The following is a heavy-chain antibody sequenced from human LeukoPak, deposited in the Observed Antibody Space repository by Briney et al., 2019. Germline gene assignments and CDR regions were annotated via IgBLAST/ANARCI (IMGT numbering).Heavy chain of an antibody. J-gene: IGHJ6*03. Sequence: PSETLSLTCTVSGGSISSSSYYWGWIRQPPGKGLEWIGSMYYSGSTYYNPSLKSRVTISVDTSKNQFSLKLRSVTAADTAVYYCARSGIKMVRGVIIKSPYHMDVWGKGTTVTVSS. CDR3: ARSGIKMVRGVIIKSPYHMDV. D-gene: IGHD3-10*01. CDR1: GGSISSSSYY. CDR2: MYYSGST. V-gene: IGHV4-39*01.